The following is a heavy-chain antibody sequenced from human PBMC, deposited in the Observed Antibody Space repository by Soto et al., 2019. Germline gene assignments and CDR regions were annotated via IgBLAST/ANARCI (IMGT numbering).Heavy chain of an antibody. CDR3: TRGRLGRCRSSDY. D-gene: IGHD6-19*01. J-gene: IGHJ4*02. CDR2: IKNKANSYTT. V-gene: IGHV3-72*01. Sequence: EVQLVESGGGLVQPEGSLRLSCAASGFTFSDHYMDWVRQAPGKGLEWVGRIKNKANSYTTEDAAPVKVRFIISRDDSKNSVFLQMNRLKTDDTAVYYCTRGRLGRCRSSDYWGQGTLVTVSS. CDR1: GFTFSDHY.